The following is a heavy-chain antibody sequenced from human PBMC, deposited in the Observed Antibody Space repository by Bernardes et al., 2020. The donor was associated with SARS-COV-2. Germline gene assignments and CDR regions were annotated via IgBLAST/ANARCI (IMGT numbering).Heavy chain of an antibody. CDR3: ARQGTTVTTSRPIHPFDI. V-gene: IGHV4-39*01. CDR2: IYYSGST. J-gene: IGHJ3*02. Sequence: SETLSLTCTVSGGSISSRSYSWGWIRQPPGKGLEWIGSIYYSGSTYYNPSLKSRVTISVDTSKSQFSLNLSSVTAADTAVYFCARQGTTVTTSRPIHPFDIWGQGTMVTVSS. CDR1: GGSISSRSYS. D-gene: IGHD4-4*01.